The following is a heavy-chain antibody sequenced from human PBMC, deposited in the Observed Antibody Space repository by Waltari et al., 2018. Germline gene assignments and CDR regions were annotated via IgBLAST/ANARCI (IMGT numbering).Heavy chain of an antibody. CDR2: VDPEDGQA. V-gene: IGHV1-69-2*01. J-gene: IGHJ3*01. Sequence: EVQLRQSGAELRKPGTPVKISCKASGYTFSDYYIHWVQQAPGKGFQWVGLVDPEDGQAIYAEKFQGRVTITADTSTDTAYLELSSLTSEDTAVFYCATALGDNTSASRPFHLWGQGTVITVSS. CDR1: GYTFSDYY. D-gene: IGHD3-10*01. CDR3: ATALGDNTSASRPFHL.